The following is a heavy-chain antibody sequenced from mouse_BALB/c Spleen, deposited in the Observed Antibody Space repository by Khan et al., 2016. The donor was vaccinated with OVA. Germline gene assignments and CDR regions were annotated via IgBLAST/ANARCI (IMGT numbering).Heavy chain of an antibody. J-gene: IGHJ4*01. CDR3: TRDGNYMDY. CDR1: GYSITSGYA. Sequence: EVQLQESGPDLVKPSQSLSLTCTVTGYSITSGYAWHWIRQFPGNKLEWMAYIYFSGSINYNPSLKSRISVTRDTSKNQFFLQLNSVTSEDTATYYCTRDGNYMDYWGQGTSVTISS. D-gene: IGHD2-1*01. CDR2: IYFSGSI. V-gene: IGHV3-1*02.